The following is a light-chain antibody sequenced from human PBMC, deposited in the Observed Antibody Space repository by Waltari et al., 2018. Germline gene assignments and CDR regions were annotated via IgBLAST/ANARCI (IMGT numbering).Light chain of an antibody. V-gene: IGLV6-57*02. CDR3: QSYDGDRSWV. J-gene: IGLJ3*02. Sequence: FILTQSHSVSESPGRTVTISCSGSGGSFAPNSVQWYQQRPGSAPTTVIYADNQRPSGVPDRFSGSVDSSSNSASLTISGLQTEDEADYYCQSYDGDRSWVFGGGTKLTVL. CDR1: GGSFAPNS. CDR2: ADN.